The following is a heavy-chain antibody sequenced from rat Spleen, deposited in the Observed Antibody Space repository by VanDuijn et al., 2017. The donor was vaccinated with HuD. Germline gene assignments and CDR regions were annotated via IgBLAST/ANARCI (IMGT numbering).Heavy chain of an antibody. V-gene: IGHV5S23*01. D-gene: IGHD1-10*01. J-gene: IGHJ3*01. CDR2: ISTGGGNT. CDR3: TRVDNSPFAY. Sequence: EVQLVESGGGLVRPGRSLKLSCAASGFTFSDYYMAWVRQAPKKGLEWVASISTGGGNTYYRDSVKGRFTISRDNAQNTLYLQMNSLRSEDTATYYCTRVDNSPFAYWGQGTLVTVSS. CDR1: GFTFSDYY.